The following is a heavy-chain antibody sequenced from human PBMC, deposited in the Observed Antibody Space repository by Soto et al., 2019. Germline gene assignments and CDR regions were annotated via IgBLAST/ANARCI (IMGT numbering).Heavy chain of an antibody. CDR3: ARVSGMISAARHYYYGMDV. CDR1: GGSISSSSYY. D-gene: IGHD6-6*01. Sequence: SETLSLTCTVSGGSISSSSYYWGWIRQPPGKGLEWIGSIYYSGSTYYNPSLKSRFTISVDTSKNQFSLKLSSVTAADTAVYYCARVSGMISAARHYYYGMDVWGQGTTVTVSS. J-gene: IGHJ6*02. V-gene: IGHV4-39*07. CDR2: IYYSGST.